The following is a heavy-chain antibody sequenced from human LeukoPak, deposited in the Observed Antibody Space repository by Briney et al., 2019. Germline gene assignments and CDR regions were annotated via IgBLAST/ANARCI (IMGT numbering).Heavy chain of an antibody. V-gene: IGHV1-46*01. D-gene: IGHD3-22*01. CDR3: ARNKWNYYDSSGYYFFDY. J-gene: IGHJ4*02. CDR1: GYTFTSYY. Sequence: ASVKVSCXASGYTFTSYYMHWVRQAPGQGLEWMGIINPSGGSTSYAQKFQGRVTMTRDTSTSTVYMELSSLRSEDTAVYYCARNKWNYYDSSGYYFFDYWGQGTLVTVSS. CDR2: INPSGGST.